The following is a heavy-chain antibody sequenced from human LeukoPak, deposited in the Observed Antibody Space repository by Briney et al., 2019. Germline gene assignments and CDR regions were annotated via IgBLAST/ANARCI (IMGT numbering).Heavy chain of an antibody. CDR2: ISWDGGST. CDR3: AKDQSAGYCSITVCFPPPSIAY. V-gene: IGHV3-43D*03. CDR1: GFTIDDYA. J-gene: IGHJ4*02. Sequence: GGSLRRSCAASGFTIDDYAMHWLRQAPGKGLEWVSLISWDGGSTYYADSVKGRFTISRDNSKNSLYLQMNSLRAEDTALYYCAKDQSAGYCSITVCFPPPSIAYWGQGTLVTVSS. D-gene: IGHD2-2*01.